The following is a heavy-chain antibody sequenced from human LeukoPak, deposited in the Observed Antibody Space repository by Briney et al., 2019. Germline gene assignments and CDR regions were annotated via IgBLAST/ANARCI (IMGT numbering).Heavy chain of an antibody. V-gene: IGHV4-30-4*01. J-gene: IGHJ6*02. CDR2: IYYSGST. CDR1: GGSISSGDYY. Sequence: PSETLSLTCTVSGGSISSGDYYWSWIRQPPGKGLEWIGYIYYSGSTYYNPSLKSRVTISVDTSKNQFSLKLSSVTAADTAVYYCARDGCSGGSCHSYYYYYGMDVWGQGTTVTVSS. D-gene: IGHD2-15*01. CDR3: ARDGCSGGSCHSYYYYYGMDV.